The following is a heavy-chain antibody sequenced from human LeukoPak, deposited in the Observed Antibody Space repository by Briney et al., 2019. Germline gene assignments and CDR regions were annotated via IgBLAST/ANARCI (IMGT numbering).Heavy chain of an antibody. J-gene: IGHJ5*02. V-gene: IGHV3-23*01. CDR3: SKDYGGSS. Sequence: GGSLRLSCAASGFTFSNYAMSWVRQAPGKGLEWVSGISTSGDTTYYADSVKGRFTISRDNSKNTLYLQMNSLRAEDTAVYYCSKDYGGSSWGQGTLVTVSS. D-gene: IGHD2-15*01. CDR2: ISTSGDTT. CDR1: GFTFSNYA.